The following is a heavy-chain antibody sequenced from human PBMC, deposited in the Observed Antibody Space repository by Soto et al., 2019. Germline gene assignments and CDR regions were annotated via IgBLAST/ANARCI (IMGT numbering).Heavy chain of an antibody. CDR2: ISSNGRST. D-gene: IGHD1-26*01. Sequence: EVQLVESGGGLVQPGGSLRVSCAASGFTFSSSSMHWVRQAPGKGLEFVSAISSNGRSTYYASSVKDRFTISRDNSKNALYLQMGSLRAEDMGIYYCARGRQWEPCYGVDVWGQGTTVTVSS. V-gene: IGHV3-64*01. CDR1: GFTFSSSS. J-gene: IGHJ6*02. CDR3: ARGRQWEPCYGVDV.